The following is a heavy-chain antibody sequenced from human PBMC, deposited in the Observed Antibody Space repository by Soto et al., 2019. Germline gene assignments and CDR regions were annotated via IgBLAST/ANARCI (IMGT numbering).Heavy chain of an antibody. D-gene: IGHD6-19*01. V-gene: IGHV3-23*01. CDR3: AISIYSSGWSRDLNPFFPNY. Sequence: GGSLRLSCAASGFTFSSYAMSWVRQAPGKGLEWVSAISGSGGSTYYADSVKGRFTISRDNSKNTLYLQMNSLRAEDTAVYYCAISIYSSGWSRDLNPFFPNYWGQGTLVTVSS. CDR1: GFTFSSYA. J-gene: IGHJ4*02. CDR2: ISGSGGST.